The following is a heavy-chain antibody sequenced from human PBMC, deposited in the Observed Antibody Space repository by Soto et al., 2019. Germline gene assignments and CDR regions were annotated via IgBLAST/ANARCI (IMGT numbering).Heavy chain of an antibody. CDR1: GGSVSSGSYY. J-gene: IGHJ4*02. Sequence: SETLSLTCTVSGGSVSSGSYYWSWIRQPPGKGLEWIGYIYYSGSTNYNPSLKSRVTISVDTSKNQFSLKLSSVTAADTAVYYCARRSTVTTLKRAFDYWGQGTLVTVSS. CDR3: ARRSTVTTLKRAFDY. D-gene: IGHD4-4*01. V-gene: IGHV4-61*01. CDR2: IYYSGST.